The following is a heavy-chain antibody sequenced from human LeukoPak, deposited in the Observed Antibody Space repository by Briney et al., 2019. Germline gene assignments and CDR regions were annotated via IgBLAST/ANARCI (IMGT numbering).Heavy chain of an antibody. CDR1: GVSLSGYY. J-gene: IGHJ5*02. D-gene: IGHD3-22*01. CDR2: INHSGST. CDR3: ARRMKDYYDSSDYYFAPRRPFDT. Sequence: KPSETLSLTCTVYGVSLSGYYWSWIRQPPGKGLEWTGEINHSGSTKYNPSLKSRVTISVDTSRNQISLKMNSVTAADTAVYYCARRMKDYYDSSDYYFAPRRPFDTWGQGTLVTVSS. V-gene: IGHV4-34*01.